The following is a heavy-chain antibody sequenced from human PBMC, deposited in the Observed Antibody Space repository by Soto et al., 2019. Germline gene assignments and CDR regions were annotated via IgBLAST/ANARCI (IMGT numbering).Heavy chain of an antibody. Sequence: GGSLRLSCAASGFTFSSYWMSWVRQAPGKGLEWVANIKQDGSEKYYVDSVKGRFTISRDNAKNSLYLQMNSLRAEDTAVYYCPRHVDTAMATIFYWGQGTLVTVSS. CDR1: GFTFSSYW. J-gene: IGHJ4*02. CDR2: IKQDGSEK. CDR3: PRHVDTAMATIFY. V-gene: IGHV3-7*03. D-gene: IGHD5-18*01.